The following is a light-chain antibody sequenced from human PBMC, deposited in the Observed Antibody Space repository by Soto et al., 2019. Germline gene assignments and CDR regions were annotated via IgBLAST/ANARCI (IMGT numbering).Light chain of an antibody. J-gene: IGKJ4*01. CDR2: AAS. CDR1: PGISNY. V-gene: IGKV1-27*01. CDR3: QKYNSAQLT. Sequence: DIPMTQSPSSLSASVGARVTITCRASPGISNYLAWYQQKPGKVPQLLIYAASTLQSGVPPRFSGSGSGTAFTLTISSLQPEDVATYYCQKYNSAQLTFVGGNKVEIK.